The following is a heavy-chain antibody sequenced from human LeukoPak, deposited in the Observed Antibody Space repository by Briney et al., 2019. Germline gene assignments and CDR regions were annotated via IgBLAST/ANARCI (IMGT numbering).Heavy chain of an antibody. V-gene: IGHV1-46*04. Sequence: ASVKVSCKASGYTFTTYYMHWVRQAPGQGLEWMGIIDPSVGTTTYAQKLQGRLAMTRDTSTSTVYMELGGLRSEDTALYYCARAFYDSSGYYYAGVLDYWGQGTLVTVSS. CDR1: GYTFTTYY. D-gene: IGHD3-22*01. CDR3: ARAFYDSSGYYYAGVLDY. J-gene: IGHJ4*02. CDR2: IDPSVGTT.